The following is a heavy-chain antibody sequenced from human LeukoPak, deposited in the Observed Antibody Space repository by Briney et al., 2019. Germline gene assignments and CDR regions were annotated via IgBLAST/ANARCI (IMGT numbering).Heavy chain of an antibody. J-gene: IGHJ6*02. D-gene: IGHD3-10*01. CDR2: ISSSGSTI. V-gene: IGHV3-48*03. CDR3: ARDFPGAPPYYGMDV. CDR1: GFTFSSYE. Sequence: VGSLCLSRAASGFTFSSYEINWVRQAPGKGLEWVSYISSSGSTIYYADSVRGRFSISRDNAKDSLYLQMNSLRAEDTAVYYCARDFPGAPPYYGMDVWGQGTTVTVSS.